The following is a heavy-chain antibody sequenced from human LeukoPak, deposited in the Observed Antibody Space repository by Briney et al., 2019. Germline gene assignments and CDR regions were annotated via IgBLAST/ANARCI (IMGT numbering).Heavy chain of an antibody. CDR2: MSSSCSTI. Sequence: PGGSLRLSCAASGGTFSSCDMHWGRQAPGKGLGWVSYMSSSCSTIYYADSVKGRFTIARDNANNSLYLQMNSLRAEDTAVYYCAELGITMIGGVWGKGTTVTISS. D-gene: IGHD3-10*02. CDR3: AELGITMIGGV. V-gene: IGHV3-48*03. J-gene: IGHJ6*04. CDR1: GGTFSSCD.